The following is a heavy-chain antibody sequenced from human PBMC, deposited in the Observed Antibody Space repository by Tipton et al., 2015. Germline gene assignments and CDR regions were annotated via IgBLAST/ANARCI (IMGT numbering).Heavy chain of an antibody. V-gene: IGHV3-9*01. CDR2: ISWSSGVI. CDR3: AKDGSSGWQDTVYYYYGSDV. CDR1: GFTFDDYA. J-gene: IGHJ6*02. D-gene: IGHD6-19*01. Sequence: SLRLSCAASGFTFDDYAMHWVRQAPGKGLEWVSGISWSSGVIGYADSVKGRFTISRDNAKNSLYLQMNSLRAEDTALYYCAKDGSSGWQDTVYYYYGSDVWGQCTSVTVSS.